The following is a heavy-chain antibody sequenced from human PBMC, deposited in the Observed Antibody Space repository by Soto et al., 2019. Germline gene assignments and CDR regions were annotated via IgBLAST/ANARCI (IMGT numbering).Heavy chain of an antibody. CDR1: GFTFSSYG. CDR3: ARAYQQLAPFDY. J-gene: IGHJ4*02. D-gene: IGHD6-13*01. Sequence: PGGSLRLSCAASGFTFSSYGMHWVRQAPGKGLEWVAVIWYDGSNKYYADSVKGRFTISRDNSKNTLYLQMNSLRAEDTAVYYCARAYQQLAPFDYWGQGTLVTVSS. V-gene: IGHV3-33*01. CDR2: IWYDGSNK.